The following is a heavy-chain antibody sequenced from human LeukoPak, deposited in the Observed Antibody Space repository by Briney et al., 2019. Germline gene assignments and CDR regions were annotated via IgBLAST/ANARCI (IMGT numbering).Heavy chain of an antibody. CDR2: INSDGSST. CDR1: GFTFSSYW. D-gene: IGHD5-18*01. J-gene: IGHJ4*02. CDR3: ARGFRYSYGHGEMDY. Sequence: GGSLRLSCSASGFTFSSYWMHWVRQARGKGLGLVSRINSDGSSTSYADCVKGRFTISRDNAKNTLYLQMNSLRAEDTAVYYCARGFRYSYGHGEMDYSGQETLVTVSS. V-gene: IGHV3-74*01.